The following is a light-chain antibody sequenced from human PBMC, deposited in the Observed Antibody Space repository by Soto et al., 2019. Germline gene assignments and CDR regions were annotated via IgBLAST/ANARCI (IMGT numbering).Light chain of an antibody. Sequence: DIQMTQSPSSLSASVGGRATIVWRASQSISSYLNWYQQKPGKAPKLLIYAAYSLQSGVPSRFSGSGSGTDFTLTISSLQPEDVATYYCKKYNSAPLTFGGGPKVDIK. CDR1: QSISSY. CDR2: AAY. V-gene: IGKV1-39*01. CDR3: KKYNSAPLT. J-gene: IGKJ4*01.